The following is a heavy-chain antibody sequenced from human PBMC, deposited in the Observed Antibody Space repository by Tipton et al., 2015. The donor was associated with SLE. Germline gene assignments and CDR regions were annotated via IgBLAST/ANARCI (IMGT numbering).Heavy chain of an antibody. CDR3: ARADWSGYLFGY. CDR2: INHSGST. CDR1: GYSISSDYY. D-gene: IGHD3-3*01. J-gene: IGHJ4*02. V-gene: IGHV4-38-2*02. Sequence: TLSLTCTVSGYSISSDYYWGRIRQPPGKGLEWIGEINHSGSTNYNPSLKSRVTISVDTSKNQFSLKLSSVTAADTAVYYCARADWSGYLFGYWGQGTLATVSS.